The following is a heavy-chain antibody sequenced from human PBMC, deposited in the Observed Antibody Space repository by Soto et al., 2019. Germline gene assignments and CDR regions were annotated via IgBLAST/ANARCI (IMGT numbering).Heavy chain of an antibody. CDR2: INAGNGNT. V-gene: IGHV1-3*01. J-gene: IGHJ4*02. CDR3: ARGPGGPDGPGDY. Sequence: QVQLVQSGAEVKKPVASVKVSCKASGYTFTSYAMHWVRQAPGQRLEWMGWINAGNGNTKYSQKFKGRVTITRDTSASTAYMELSSLRSEDTAVYYCARGPGGPDGPGDYWGQGTLVTVSS. CDR1: GYTFTSYA. D-gene: IGHD2-15*01.